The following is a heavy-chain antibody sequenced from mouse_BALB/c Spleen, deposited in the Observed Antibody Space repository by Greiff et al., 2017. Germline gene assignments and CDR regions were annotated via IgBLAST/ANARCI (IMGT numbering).Heavy chain of an antibody. Sequence: VQLQQSGAELVRPGTSVKISCKASGYTFPNYWLGWVKQRPGHGLEWIGDIYPGGGYTNYNEKFKGKATLTADTSSSTAYMQLSSLTSEDSAVYFCARRDSPITTVVAYYFDYWGQGTTLTVSS. J-gene: IGHJ2*01. D-gene: IGHD1-1*01. CDR2: IYPGGGYT. CDR1: GYTFPNYW. V-gene: IGHV1-63*02. CDR3: ARRDSPITTVVAYYFDY.